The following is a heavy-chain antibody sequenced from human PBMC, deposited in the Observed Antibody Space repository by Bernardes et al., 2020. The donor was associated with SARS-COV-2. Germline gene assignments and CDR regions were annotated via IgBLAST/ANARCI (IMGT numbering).Heavy chain of an antibody. CDR3: ARELWLRQNYYYYYGMDV. Sequence: SVKVSCKASGGTFSSYAISWVRQAPGQGLEWMGRIIPIFGTANYAQKFQGRVTITAAESTSTAYMELSSLRSEDTAVYYCARELWLRQNYYYYYGMDVGGQGTTVTVSS. V-gene: IGHV1-69*13. D-gene: IGHD5-12*01. J-gene: IGHJ6*02. CDR2: IIPIFGTA. CDR1: GGTFSSYA.